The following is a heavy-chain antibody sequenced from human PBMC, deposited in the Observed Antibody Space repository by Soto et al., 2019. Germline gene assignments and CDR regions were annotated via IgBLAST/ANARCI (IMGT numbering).Heavy chain of an antibody. D-gene: IGHD2-21*02. CDR2: INPNSGGT. J-gene: IGHJ6*02. V-gene: IGHV1-2*04. CDR1: GYTFTGYY. Sequence: GASVKVSCKASGYTFTGYYMHWVRQAPGQGLEWMGWINPNSGGTNYAQKFQGWVTMTRDTSISTAYMDPVDTATFYCVQSRCGGDCLQSYSSHSYYGLDVWGQGTTVTVSS. CDR3: GGDCLQSYSSHSYYGLDV.